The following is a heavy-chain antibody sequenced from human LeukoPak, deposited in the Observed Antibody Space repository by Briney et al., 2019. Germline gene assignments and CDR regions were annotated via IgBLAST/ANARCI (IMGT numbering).Heavy chain of an antibody. Sequence: GESLKISCQGSEYSFATHWIAWLRQMPGKGLEWMGIIYPSDSDTRYSPSFQGQVTISADKSIKTAYLQWSSLKASDTAMYYCARPLQGIVGATGFDYWGQGTLVTVSS. J-gene: IGHJ4*02. CDR2: IYPSDSDT. CDR3: ARPLQGIVGATGFDY. D-gene: IGHD1-26*01. V-gene: IGHV5-51*01. CDR1: EYSFATHW.